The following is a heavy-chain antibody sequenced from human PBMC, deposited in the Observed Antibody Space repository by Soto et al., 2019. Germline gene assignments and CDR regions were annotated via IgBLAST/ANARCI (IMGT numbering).Heavy chain of an antibody. J-gene: IGHJ1*01. D-gene: IGHD2-15*01. Sequence: GRSLRLSCAASVFSFSEFPMSWSRKAPGKGLKWVSTFTAAGRNTCYADSVKGRFTISRDNSKSTLYLHLTSLRVNDIPVYYCAKTGRGNLPKLFQVWGHGTLVTVSS. CDR3: AKTGRGNLPKLFQV. V-gene: IGHV3-23*01. CDR2: FTAAGRNT. CDR1: VFSFSEFP.